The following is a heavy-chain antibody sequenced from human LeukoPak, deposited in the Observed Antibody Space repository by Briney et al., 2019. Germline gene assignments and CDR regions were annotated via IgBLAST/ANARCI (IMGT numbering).Heavy chain of an antibody. CDR1: GYTFTGYY. Sequence: ASVKVSCKASGYTFTGYYMHWVRQAPGQGLEWMGWINPNSGSTNYAQKFQGRVTMTRDTSISTAYMELSRLRSDDTAVYYCTTRPLGSCSGNSCQGLDYWGQGTLVTVSS. J-gene: IGHJ4*02. CDR3: TTRPLGSCSGNSCQGLDY. V-gene: IGHV1-2*02. D-gene: IGHD2-2*01. CDR2: INPNSGST.